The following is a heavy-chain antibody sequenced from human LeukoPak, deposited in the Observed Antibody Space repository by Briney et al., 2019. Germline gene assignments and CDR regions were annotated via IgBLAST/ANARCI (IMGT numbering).Heavy chain of an antibody. Sequence: SETLSLTCTVSGGSISSSSYYWGWIRQPPGKGLEWIGSIYYSGSTYYNPSLKSRVTISVDTSKNQFSLKLSSVTAADTAVYYCARDPVSGGLDYWGQGTLVTVSS. CDR1: GGSISSSSYY. CDR2: IYYSGST. V-gene: IGHV4-39*02. D-gene: IGHD3-16*01. CDR3: ARDPVSGGLDY. J-gene: IGHJ4*02.